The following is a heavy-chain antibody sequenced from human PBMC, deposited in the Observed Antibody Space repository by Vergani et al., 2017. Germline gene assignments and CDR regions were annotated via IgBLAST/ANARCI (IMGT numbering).Heavy chain of an antibody. CDR2: ISYDGSNK. V-gene: IGHV3-30*18. Sequence: QVQLVESGGGVVQPGRSLRLSCAASGFTFSSYGMHWVRQAPGKGLEWVAVISYDGSNKYYADSVKGRFTISRDNSKNTLYLQMNSLRAEDTAVYYCAKIGLEGYCSGGSCPGSMDVWGKGTTVTVSS. CDR1: GFTFSSYG. J-gene: IGHJ6*03. CDR3: AKIGLEGYCSGGSCPGSMDV. D-gene: IGHD2-15*01.